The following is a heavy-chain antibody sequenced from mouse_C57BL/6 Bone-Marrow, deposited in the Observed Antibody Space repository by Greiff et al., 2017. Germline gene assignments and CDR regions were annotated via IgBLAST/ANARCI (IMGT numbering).Heavy chain of an antibody. D-gene: IGHD1-1*01. J-gene: IGHJ4*01. V-gene: IGHV1-69*01. CDR1: GYTFTSYW. Sequence: QVQLQQPGAELVMPGASVKLSCKASGYTFTSYWMHWVKQRPGQGLEWIGEIDPSDSYTNYNQKFKGKSTLAVDKSSSTAYMHLISLTSEDSAVYVCAIYDYDGRSYKDYAMEYWGQGTAVTVSS. CDR2: IDPSDSYT. CDR3: AIYDYDGRSYKDYAMEY.